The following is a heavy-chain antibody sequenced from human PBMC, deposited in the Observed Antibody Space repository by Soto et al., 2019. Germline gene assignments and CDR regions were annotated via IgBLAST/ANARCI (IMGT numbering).Heavy chain of an antibody. CDR3: ARGQQELVRGGYFDY. J-gene: IGHJ4*02. CDR1: GGSISSGGYY. D-gene: IGHD6-13*01. CDR2: IYYSGST. V-gene: IGHV4-31*03. Sequence: SETLSLTCTVSGGSISSGGYYWSWIRQHPGKGLEWIGYIYYSGSTYYNPSLKSRVTISVDTSKNQFSLKLSSVTAADPAVYYCARGQQELVRGGYFDYWGQGTLVTVSS.